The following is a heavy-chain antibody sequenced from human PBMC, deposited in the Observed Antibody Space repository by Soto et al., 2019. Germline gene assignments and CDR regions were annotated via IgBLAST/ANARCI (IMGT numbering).Heavy chain of an antibody. J-gene: IGHJ4*02. CDR1: GFTFSSSG. D-gene: IGHD6-19*01. CDR3: AKSPPAVAGYFDY. CDR2: TSYDGSNG. Sequence: QVQLVESGGGVVQPGRSLRLSCVASGFTFSSSGMHWVRQAPGKGLEWVAVTSYDGSNGYYADSLRGRFTISRDNSKNTLYLQMNSLRAEDTAVYYCAKSPPAVAGYFDYGGQGTLVTVSS. V-gene: IGHV3-30*18.